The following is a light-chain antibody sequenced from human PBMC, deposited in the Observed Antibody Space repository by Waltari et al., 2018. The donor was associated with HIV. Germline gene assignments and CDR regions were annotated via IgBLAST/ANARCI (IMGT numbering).Light chain of an antibody. CDR2: SNN. CDR1: SSNIGSNT. CDR3: AAWDDSLTYV. V-gene: IGLV1-44*01. J-gene: IGLJ1*01. Sequence: QSVLTQPPSASGTPGQRVTISCSGSSSNIGSNTVNWYQQRPGTAPKLLIYSNNQRPSGVPDRFSGSKSGTSASLAISGLQSEDEADYYCAAWDDSLTYVFGTGTKVTVL.